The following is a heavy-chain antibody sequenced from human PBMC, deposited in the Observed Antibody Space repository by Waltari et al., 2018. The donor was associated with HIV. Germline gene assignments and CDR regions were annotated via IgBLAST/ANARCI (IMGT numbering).Heavy chain of an antibody. CDR2: ISGSGGST. Sequence: EVQLLESGGGLVQPGGSLRLSCAASGFTFSSYAMSWVRQAPGKGLGWVSAISGSGGSTDYADAVKGRFTISRDNSKNTLYLQMNSLRAEDTAVYYCAKEGPSRWGMDVWGQGTTVTVSS. CDR1: GFTFSSYA. CDR3: AKEGPSRWGMDV. J-gene: IGHJ6*02. V-gene: IGHV3-23*01. D-gene: IGHD2-2*01.